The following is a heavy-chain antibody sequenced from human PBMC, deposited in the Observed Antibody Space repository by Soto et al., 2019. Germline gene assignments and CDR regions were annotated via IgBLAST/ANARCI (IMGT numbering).Heavy chain of an antibody. CDR1: GFTVSSNY. V-gene: IGHV3-66*01. CDR3: ARDRVYAHYYYYMDV. J-gene: IGHJ6*03. Sequence: GGSLRLSCAASGFTVSSNYMSWVRQAPGKGLEWVSVIYSGGSTYYADSVKGRFTISRDNSKNTLYLQMNSLRAEDTAVYYCARDRVYAHYYYYMDVWGKGTTVTVSS. CDR2: IYSGGST. D-gene: IGHD2-8*01.